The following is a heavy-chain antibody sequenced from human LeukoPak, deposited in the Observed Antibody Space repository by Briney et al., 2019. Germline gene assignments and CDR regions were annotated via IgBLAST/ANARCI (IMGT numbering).Heavy chain of an antibody. CDR2: INSADNVQ. J-gene: IGHJ5*02. D-gene: IGHD2-8*01. CDR1: GFSLRSSE. CDR3: ARDTVNGPFVISLDL. Sequence: PGGSLRLSCAASGFSLRSSEMNWVRQAPGKGPEWVAHINSADNVQYYTDSVRGRLTMSRDNAKDLLFLQMNSLRDDDTAVYYCARDTVNGPFVISLDLWGQGVLVTVSS. V-gene: IGHV3-48*03.